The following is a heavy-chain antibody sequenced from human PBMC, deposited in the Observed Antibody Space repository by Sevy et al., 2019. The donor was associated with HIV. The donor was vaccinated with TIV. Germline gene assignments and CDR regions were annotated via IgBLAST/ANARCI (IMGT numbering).Heavy chain of an antibody. CDR1: GFTFSNYA. CDR3: AKGVRLGGPIYYGMDV. CDR2: IGHNGDNT. V-gene: IGHV3-23*01. D-gene: IGHD3-10*02. J-gene: IGHJ6*02. Sequence: GGSLRLSCVASGFTFSNYAMTWVRQTPGKGLEWVSGIGHNGDNTHHAGSVKGRFSISSDNSKNTLDLQMNSLRAEDMAVYYCAKGVRLGGPIYYGMDVWGQGTTFTVSS.